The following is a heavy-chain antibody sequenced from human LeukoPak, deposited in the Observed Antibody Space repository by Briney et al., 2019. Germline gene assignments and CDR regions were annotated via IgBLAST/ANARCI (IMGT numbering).Heavy chain of an antibody. Sequence: GGSLRLSCAASGFTFDDYAMHWVRQAPGKGLEWVSGISWNSVSIGYADSVKGRFTISRDNAKNSLYLQMNSLRAEDTALYYCAKDWDSGWYRNWYFDLWGRGTLVTVSS. D-gene: IGHD6-19*01. J-gene: IGHJ2*01. CDR2: ISWNSVSI. V-gene: IGHV3-9*01. CDR1: GFTFDDYA. CDR3: AKDWDSGWYRNWYFDL.